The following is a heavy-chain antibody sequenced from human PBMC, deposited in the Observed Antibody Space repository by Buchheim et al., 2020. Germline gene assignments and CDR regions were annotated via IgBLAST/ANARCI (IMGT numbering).Heavy chain of an antibody. D-gene: IGHD4-17*01. Sequence: QVQLVESGGGVVQPGRSLRLSCAASGFTFSSYGMHWVRQAPGKGLEWVAFIRYDGSNKYYADSVKGRFTISRDNSKNTLYLQMNSLRAEDTAVYYCAKDGSKLGDYGKYFDYWGQGTL. V-gene: IGHV3-30*02. J-gene: IGHJ4*02. CDR1: GFTFSSYG. CDR3: AKDGSKLGDYGKYFDY. CDR2: IRYDGSNK.